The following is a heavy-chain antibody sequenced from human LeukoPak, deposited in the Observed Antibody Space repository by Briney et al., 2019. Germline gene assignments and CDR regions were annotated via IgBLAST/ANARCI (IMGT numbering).Heavy chain of an antibody. D-gene: IGHD3-10*01. Sequence: SETLSLTCTVSGGSISSGSYYWSWIRQPAGKGLEWIGRIYTSGSTNYNPSLKSRVTISVDTSKNQFSLKLSSVTAADTAVYYCARVLSMVRGVIIFDYWGQGTLVTVSS. V-gene: IGHV4-61*02. CDR3: ARVLSMVRGVIIFDY. J-gene: IGHJ4*02. CDR2: IYTSGST. CDR1: GGSISSGSYY.